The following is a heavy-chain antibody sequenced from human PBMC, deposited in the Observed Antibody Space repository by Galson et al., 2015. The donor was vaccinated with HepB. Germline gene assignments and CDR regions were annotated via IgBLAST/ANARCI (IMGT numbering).Heavy chain of an antibody. CDR1: GFPFSNYW. D-gene: IGHD2-15*01. Sequence: SLRLSCAASGFPFSNYWMHWVRQAPGKGLVWVSHINSDGSSTTYADSVKGRFTISRDNAKNTLNLQMNSLRAEDTAVYYCATLVVVVVSSRAFDIWGQGTMVTVSS. V-gene: IGHV3-74*03. CDR2: INSDGSST. CDR3: ATLVVVVVSSRAFDI. J-gene: IGHJ3*02.